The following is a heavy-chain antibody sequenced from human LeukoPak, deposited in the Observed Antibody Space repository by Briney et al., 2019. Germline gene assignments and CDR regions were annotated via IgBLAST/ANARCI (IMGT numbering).Heavy chain of an antibody. J-gene: IGHJ4*02. V-gene: IGHV2-5*01. CDR1: GFSVRSSGVA. D-gene: IGHD1-1*01. Sequence: SGPTLVNPTETLTLTCTCSGFSVRSSGVAVGWIRQPPGKALEWLGHIYWNDDDRYSTSLRSRLTITRDTSENQVVLTMTNMDPVDTATYYCAHLTTSAYYYDYWGQGTLVTVSS. CDR3: AHLTTSAYYYDY. CDR2: IYWNDDD.